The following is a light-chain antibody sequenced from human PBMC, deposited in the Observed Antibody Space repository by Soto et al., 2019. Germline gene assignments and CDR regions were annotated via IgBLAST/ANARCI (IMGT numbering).Light chain of an antibody. V-gene: IGKV1-39*01. Sequence: DIQMTQSPSSLSASVGDRVTIACRASQSISTFLNWYQQKPGKAPNLLIYKSSTLQGGVPSRFSGSGSGTDFTLTITSLQPEDFATYYCHQSYSTPFTFGPGTKVEIK. CDR2: KSS. J-gene: IGKJ3*01. CDR3: HQSYSTPFT. CDR1: QSISTF.